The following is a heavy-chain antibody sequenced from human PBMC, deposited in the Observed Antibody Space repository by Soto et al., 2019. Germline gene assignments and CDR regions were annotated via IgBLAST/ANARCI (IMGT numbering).Heavy chain of an antibody. CDR2: TDPSGGIT. CDR3: GRDVIGHDNYETIGYYFDH. CDR1: GYSFTNFH. J-gene: IGHJ4*02. D-gene: IGHD3-22*01. Sequence: QVQLSQFGAEVKKPGASVKVSCKASGYSFTNFHIHWVRQAPGQGLEWMGMTDPSGGITRDAQRLEGTITMTRDASTSTVYMELRSLTSEDTAVYYCGRDVIGHDNYETIGYYFDHWGQGTLVSASS. V-gene: IGHV1-46*01.